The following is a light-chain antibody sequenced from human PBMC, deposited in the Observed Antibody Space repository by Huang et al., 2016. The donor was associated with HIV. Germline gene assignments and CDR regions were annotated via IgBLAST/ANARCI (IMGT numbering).Light chain of an antibody. V-gene: IGKV3-15*01. CDR3: QQYNNGPPWT. Sequence: EIVMTQSPATLSVTQGEGATLSCRATQSVSVNLAWYQQKPGQDPRLLIHSASTRATGIPVRFSGGGSGTEFTLTISRLQSEDSAVYYCQQYNNGPPWTFGQGTKVEIK. J-gene: IGKJ1*01. CDR2: SAS. CDR1: QSVSVN.